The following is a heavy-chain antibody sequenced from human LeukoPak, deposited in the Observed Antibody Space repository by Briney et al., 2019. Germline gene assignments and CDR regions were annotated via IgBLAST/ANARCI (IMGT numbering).Heavy chain of an antibody. CDR3: AKGPTFGWFGELHYYMDV. CDR2: IQDDGSDK. D-gene: IGHD3-10*01. CDR1: GFTFRTYW. J-gene: IGHJ6*03. Sequence: GGSLRLSCAVSGFTFRTYWMSWVRQAPGKGLEWVAHIQDDGSDKYYLDSVKGRFTVSRGNAKNSLFLQMNSLRAEDTAVYYCAKGPTFGWFGELHYYMDVWGKGTTVTISS. V-gene: IGHV3-7*01.